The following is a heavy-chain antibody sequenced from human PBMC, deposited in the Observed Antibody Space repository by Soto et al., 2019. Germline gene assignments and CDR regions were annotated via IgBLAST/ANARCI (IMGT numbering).Heavy chain of an antibody. CDR2: IIPIFGTA. Sequence: QVQLVQSGAEVKKPGSSVKVSCKASGGTFSSYAISWVRQAPGQGLEWMGGIIPIFGTANYAQKFQGRVTITADESTSTAYMELSSLRSEDTAVYYCARGVSIAARFAYRYYYYGMDVWGQGTTVTVSS. CDR3: ARGVSIAARFAYRYYYYGMDV. D-gene: IGHD6-6*01. CDR1: GGTFSSYA. V-gene: IGHV1-69*01. J-gene: IGHJ6*02.